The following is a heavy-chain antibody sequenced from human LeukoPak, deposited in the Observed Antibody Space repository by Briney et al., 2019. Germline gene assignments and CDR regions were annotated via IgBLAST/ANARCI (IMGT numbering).Heavy chain of an antibody. CDR2: INHSGST. V-gene: IGHV4-30-2*01. CDR3: ARMTTRGYNFVADY. CDR1: GGSISSGGYS. J-gene: IGHJ4*02. Sequence: PSETLSLTCAVSGGSISSGGYSWSWIRQPPGKGLEWIGEINHSGSTNYNPSLKSRVTISVDTSKNQFSLKLSSVTAADTAVYYCARMTTRGYNFVADYWGQGTLVTVSS. D-gene: IGHD5-12*01.